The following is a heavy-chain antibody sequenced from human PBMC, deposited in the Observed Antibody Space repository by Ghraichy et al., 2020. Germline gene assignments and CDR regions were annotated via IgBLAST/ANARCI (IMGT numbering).Heavy chain of an antibody. CDR2: ISGGGGST. J-gene: IGHJ4*02. CDR1: GFTFSSYA. Sequence: GGSLRLSCAASGFTFSSYAINWVRQAPGKGLEWVSTISGGGGSTYYADSVKGRFTISRDNSKNTLYLQMNSLRAEDTAVYYCAKRGSGSYSFFDYWGQGTLVTVSS. V-gene: IGHV3-23*01. D-gene: IGHD3-10*01. CDR3: AKRGSGSYSFFDY.